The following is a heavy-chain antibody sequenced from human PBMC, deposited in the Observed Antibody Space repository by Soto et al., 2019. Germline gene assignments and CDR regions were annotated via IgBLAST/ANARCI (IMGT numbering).Heavy chain of an antibody. CDR1: GGSISSGDYY. J-gene: IGHJ4*02. CDR2: IYYSGST. CDR3: ARADSNGYSYFDY. D-gene: IGHD3-22*01. V-gene: IGHV4-30-4*01. Sequence: PSETLSLTCTVSGGSISSGDYYWGWIRQPPGTGLEWIGYIYYSGSTYYNPSLESRITISVDTSKNQFSLELSSVTAADTAVYYCARADSNGYSYFDYWGQGSLVTVSS.